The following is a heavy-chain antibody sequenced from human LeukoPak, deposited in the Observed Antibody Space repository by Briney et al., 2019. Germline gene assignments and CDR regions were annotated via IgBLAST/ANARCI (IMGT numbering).Heavy chain of an antibody. D-gene: IGHD3-22*01. V-gene: IGHV3-21*04. CDR1: GFTFSSYS. CDR3: ARENYYDSSGYIDY. J-gene: IGHJ4*02. CDR2: IRSSSSYI. Sequence: PGGSLRLSCAASGFTFSSYSMNWVRQAPGKGLEWVSSIRSSSSYIYYADSVKGRFTISRDNAKNSLYLRMNSLRAEDTAVYYCARENYYDSSGYIDYWGQGTLVTVSS.